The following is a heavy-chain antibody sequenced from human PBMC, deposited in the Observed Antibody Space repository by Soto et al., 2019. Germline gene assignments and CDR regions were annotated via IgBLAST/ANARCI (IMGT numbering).Heavy chain of an antibody. CDR3: ARGLGERKKSFDY. CDR2: TYYSGST. D-gene: IGHD3-10*01. Sequence: KASETLSLTCTVSGGSISSSSYSWGWIRQPPGKGLEWIGSTYYSGSTYYYPSLKSRVTISVDTSKNQFSLKLSSVTAADTAVYYCARGLGERKKSFDYWGQGTLVTVSS. J-gene: IGHJ4*02. V-gene: IGHV4-39*07. CDR1: GGSISSSSYS.